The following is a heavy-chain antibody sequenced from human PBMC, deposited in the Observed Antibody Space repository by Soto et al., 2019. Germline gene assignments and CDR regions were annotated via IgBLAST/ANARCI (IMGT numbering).Heavy chain of an antibody. J-gene: IGHJ5*02. CDR3: ARGRGYSYGLDP. V-gene: IGHV4-30-4*01. CDR1: GDSISSNNNY. CDR2: ISYSGTT. Sequence: SETLSLTCTVSGDSISSNNNYWSWIRQPPGEGLEWIGFISYSGTTSYSPSLKSRVAISLDTSKNQFSLSLGSVTAADTAVYYCARGRGYSYGLDPWGPGTLVTLS. D-gene: IGHD5-18*01.